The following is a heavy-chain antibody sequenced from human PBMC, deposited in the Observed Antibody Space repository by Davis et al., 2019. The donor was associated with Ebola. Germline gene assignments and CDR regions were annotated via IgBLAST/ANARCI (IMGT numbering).Heavy chain of an antibody. D-gene: IGHD3-22*01. CDR2: INHSGRT. V-gene: IGHV4-34*01. J-gene: IGHJ5*02. CDR1: GGSFSGYY. Sequence: MPSETLSLTCDVYGGSFSGYYWSWIRQPPGKGLAWIGEINHSGRTNYNPSLKSRVTISVDTSKNQFSLKMSSVTAADTAVYYCAREGRSGYSNWFDPWGQGTLVTVSS. CDR3: AREGRSGYSNWFDP.